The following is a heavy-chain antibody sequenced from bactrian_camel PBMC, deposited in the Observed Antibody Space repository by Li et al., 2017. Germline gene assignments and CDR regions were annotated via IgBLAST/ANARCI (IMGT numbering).Heavy chain of an antibody. CDR2: IYTGDGWA. D-gene: IGHD2*01. J-gene: IGHJ4*01. Sequence: VQLVESGGSLVQPGGSLRLSCAASGFTLGINRMHWVRQAPGKGLEWVSRIYTGDGWAIYADSVKDRFTISRDNAKNTLYLQMNRLKTEDTAVYYCATAGNYHWGQGTQVTVS. CDR1: GFTLGINR. CDR3: ATAGNYH. V-gene: IGHV3S19*01.